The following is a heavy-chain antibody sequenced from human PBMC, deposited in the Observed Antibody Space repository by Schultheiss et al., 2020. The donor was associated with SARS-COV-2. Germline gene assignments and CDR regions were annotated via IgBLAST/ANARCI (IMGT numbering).Heavy chain of an antibody. J-gene: IGHJ4*02. CDR3: ATQRFCPKGVCLWGNDY. V-gene: IGHV3-21*01. CDR2: ISASSAYI. CDR1: GFTFSSYS. Sequence: GGSLRLSCAASGFTFSSYSMNWVRQAPGKGLEWVSSISASSAYIYSADSVKGRFTISRDNAKNSLFLQMNSLRAEDTAIYYCATQRFCPKGVCLWGNDYWGQGTLVTVSS. D-gene: IGHD2-8*01.